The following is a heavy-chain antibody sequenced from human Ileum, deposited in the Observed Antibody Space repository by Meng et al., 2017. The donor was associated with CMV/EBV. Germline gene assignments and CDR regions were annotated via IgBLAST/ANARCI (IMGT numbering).Heavy chain of an antibody. CDR3: ARRVGSGKYYFDF. CDR1: GGSLTGDY. D-gene: IGHD3-10*01. J-gene: IGHJ4*02. Sequence: CAVYGGSLTGDYCSWIRQSPGKVLEWIAEINHSETTNYNPSLKSRVTISVDSFKNQCSLRLNSVTAADTAVFYCARRVGSGKYYFDFWSQGSLVTVSS. V-gene: IGHV4-34*01. CDR2: INHSETT.